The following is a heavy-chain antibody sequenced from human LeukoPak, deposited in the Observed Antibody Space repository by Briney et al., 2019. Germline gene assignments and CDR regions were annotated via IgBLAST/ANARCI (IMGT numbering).Heavy chain of an antibody. CDR2: ISGGGATT. J-gene: IGHJ4*02. Sequence: PGGSLRLSCAASGFTFHDYAMSWVRRAPGQGLECVLVISGGGATTYFADSVKGRFTISRDNSKSTLYLQINNLRAEDTALYYCARAGGDSPHYFFASWGQGTLVTVSS. CDR1: GFTFHDYA. CDR3: ARAGGDSPHYFFAS. V-gene: IGHV3-23*01. D-gene: IGHD4-23*01.